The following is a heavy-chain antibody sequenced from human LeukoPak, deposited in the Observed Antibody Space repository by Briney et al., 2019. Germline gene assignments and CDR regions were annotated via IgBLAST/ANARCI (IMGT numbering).Heavy chain of an antibody. V-gene: IGHV5-51*01. CDR3: ARTEYREYYYYYIDV. Sequence: PGESLKISCKAIGYSFTNYWIAWVLQMPGKGLEWMGIIFPGDSDTTYSPSFQGQVTISVDNSISTAYLQWSSLKASDTAKYYCARTEYREYYYYYIDVWGQGTTVTVSS. CDR1: GYSFTNYW. J-gene: IGHJ6*02. D-gene: IGHD2/OR15-2a*01. CDR2: IFPGDSDT.